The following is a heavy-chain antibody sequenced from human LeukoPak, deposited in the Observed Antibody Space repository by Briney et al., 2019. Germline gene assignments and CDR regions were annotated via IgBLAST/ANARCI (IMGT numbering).Heavy chain of an antibody. CDR2: ISYTGSA. D-gene: IGHD6-19*01. CDR3: ARQGYNSGWYYFDH. Sequence: PSETLSLTCTVSGGSISSYYWSWIRQPPGKGLEWIGYISYTGSANYNPSLKSRVTISVDTSKNKFSLKPSSVTAADTAVYYCARQGYNSGWYYFDHWGQGTLVTVSS. J-gene: IGHJ4*02. V-gene: IGHV4-59*08. CDR1: GGSISSYY.